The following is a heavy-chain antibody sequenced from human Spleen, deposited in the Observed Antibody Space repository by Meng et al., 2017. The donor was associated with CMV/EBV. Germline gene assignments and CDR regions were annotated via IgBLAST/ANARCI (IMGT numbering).Heavy chain of an antibody. J-gene: IGHJ4*02. CDR1: GGSFSGYY. D-gene: IGHD3-3*01. CDR2: INHSGST. Sequence: SETLSLTCAVYGGSFSGYYWSWIRQPPGKGLEWIGEINHSGSTNYNPSLKSRVTISVDTSKNQLSLKLSSVTAADTAVYYCARGPYYDFWSGYHIRGYYFDYWGQGTLVTVSS. V-gene: IGHV4-34*01. CDR3: ARGPYYDFWSGYHIRGYYFDY.